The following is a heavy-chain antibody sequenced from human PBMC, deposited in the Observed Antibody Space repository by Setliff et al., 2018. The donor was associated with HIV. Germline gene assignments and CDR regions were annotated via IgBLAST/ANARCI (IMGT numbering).Heavy chain of an antibody. V-gene: IGHV3-7*04. CDR2: IHKDGSEK. CDR3: ARARYMDV. CDR1: GFTVSTYY. J-gene: IGHJ6*03. Sequence: GALRLSCAASGFTVSTYYMSWVRQAPGKGLEWVANIHKDGSEKYYADSVKGRFTISRDNAKNTLYLQTNSLRAEDTAVYYCARARYMDVWGKGTTVTVSS.